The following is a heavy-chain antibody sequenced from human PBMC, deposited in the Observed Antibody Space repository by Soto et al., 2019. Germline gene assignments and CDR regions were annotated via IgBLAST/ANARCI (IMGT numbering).Heavy chain of an antibody. Sequence: QVQLVQSGAEVKKPGASVKVSCKASGYTFTGYYMHWVRQAPGQGLEWMGWINPNSGGTNYAQKFQGWVTQTRETSIRPAYMEVSRLRSDDTAVYYCARGPRITMIVVVRSGGYNWFDPWGQGTLVTVSS. CDR1: GYTFTGYY. CDR2: INPNSGGT. V-gene: IGHV1-2*04. J-gene: IGHJ5*02. CDR3: ARGPRITMIVVVRSGGYNWFDP. D-gene: IGHD3-22*01.